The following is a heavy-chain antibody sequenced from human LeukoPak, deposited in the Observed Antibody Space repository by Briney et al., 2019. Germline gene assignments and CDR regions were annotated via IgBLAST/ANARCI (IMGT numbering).Heavy chain of an antibody. D-gene: IGHD3-22*01. J-gene: IGHJ4*02. CDR3: ARGQLQNYYDTSGDPDY. V-gene: IGHV4-38-2*02. CDR1: GYSISGGYY. CDR2: IFHSGST. Sequence: SETLCLTCTVSGYSISGGYYWGWVRQPPGKGREWIGIIFHSGSTYYNPSLKSRVTISVDTSTNQFSLKQTSVTAADTAVYYCARGQLQNYYDTSGDPDYWGQGILVTVSS.